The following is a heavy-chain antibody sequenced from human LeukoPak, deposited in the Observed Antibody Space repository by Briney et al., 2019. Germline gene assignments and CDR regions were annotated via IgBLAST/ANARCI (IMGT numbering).Heavy chain of an antibody. J-gene: IGHJ4*02. Sequence: GGSLRFSCAASGFTFSSYGMSWVRQAPGKGLEWVSAISGGGGSTYYADSVKGRFTISRDNSKNTLYLQMNSLRAEDTAVYYCAKVGEYDYVWGSYRYWDYWGQGTLVTVSS. D-gene: IGHD3-16*02. V-gene: IGHV3-23*01. CDR1: GFTFSSYG. CDR2: ISGGGGST. CDR3: AKVGEYDYVWGSYRYWDY.